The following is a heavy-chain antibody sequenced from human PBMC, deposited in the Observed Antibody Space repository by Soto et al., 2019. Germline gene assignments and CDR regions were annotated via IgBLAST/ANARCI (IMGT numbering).Heavy chain of an antibody. V-gene: IGHV4-30-4*01. CDR2: IYYSGNN. Sequence: SETLSLTCTVSGDSISSGDYYWGWIRQPPGKGLEWIGCIYYSGNNYYNPSLKRRFSISVDTSKNQFSLQLSSVTVADTAVYYCARDFKRYSSQQGQLEDWGLGTLVTVSS. CDR3: ARDFKRYSSQQGQLED. J-gene: IGHJ4*02. CDR1: GDSISSGDYY. D-gene: IGHD6-13*01.